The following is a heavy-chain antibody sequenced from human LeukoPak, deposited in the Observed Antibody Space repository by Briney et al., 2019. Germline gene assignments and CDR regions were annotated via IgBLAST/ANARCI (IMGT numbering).Heavy chain of an antibody. CDR2: INPNSGGT. CDR3: ARDPWETGTTVDY. D-gene: IGHD1-7*01. CDR1: GYTFTGYY. J-gene: IGHJ4*02. Sequence: ASEKVSCKASGYTFTGYYMHWVRQAPGQGLEWMGWINPNSGGTNYAQKFQGRVTMTRDTSISTAYMELSRLRSDDTAVYYCARDPWETGTTVDYWGQGTLVTVSS. V-gene: IGHV1-2*02.